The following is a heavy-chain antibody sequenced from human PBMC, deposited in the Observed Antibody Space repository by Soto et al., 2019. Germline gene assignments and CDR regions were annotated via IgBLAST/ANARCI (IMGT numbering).Heavy chain of an antibody. D-gene: IGHD3-22*01. V-gene: IGHV1-46*01. CDR2: INPSGGST. Sequence: QVQLVQSGAEVKKPGASVKVSCKASGYTFTSYYMHWVRQAPGQGLEWMGIINPSGGSTSYAQKFQGRVTMTSDTSTSTVYMELSSLRSEDTAVYYCARDYYDSSGYYGGSDYWGQGTLVTVSS. CDR1: GYTFTSYY. CDR3: ARDYYDSSGYYGGSDY. J-gene: IGHJ4*02.